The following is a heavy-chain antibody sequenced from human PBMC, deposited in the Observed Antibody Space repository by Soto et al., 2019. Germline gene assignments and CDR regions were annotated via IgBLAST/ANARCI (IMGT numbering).Heavy chain of an antibody. CDR1: GFTFSSYS. V-gene: IGHV3-48*01. D-gene: IGHD2-2*01. J-gene: IGHJ6*03. CDR2: ISSSSSTI. CDR3: ARDNIVVVPAAIFYYMDV. Sequence: EVQLVESGGGLVQPGGSLRLSCAASGFTFSSYSMNWVRQAPGKGLEWVSYISSSSSTIYYADSVKGRFTISRDNAKHSLYLQMNSLRAEDTAVYYCARDNIVVVPAAIFYYMDVWGKGTTVTVSS.